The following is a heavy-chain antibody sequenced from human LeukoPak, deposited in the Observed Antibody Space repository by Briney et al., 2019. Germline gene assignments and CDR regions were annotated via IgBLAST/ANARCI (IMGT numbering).Heavy chain of an antibody. D-gene: IGHD3-10*01. CDR3: AKDLLL. Sequence: GGSLRLSCAASGFTFSSYAMHWVRQAPGKGLEWVAVISYDGSNKYYADSVKGRFTISRDNSKNTLYLQMNSLRAEDTAVYYCAKDLLLWGQGTMVTVSS. V-gene: IGHV3-30*04. J-gene: IGHJ3*01. CDR2: ISYDGSNK. CDR1: GFTFSSYA.